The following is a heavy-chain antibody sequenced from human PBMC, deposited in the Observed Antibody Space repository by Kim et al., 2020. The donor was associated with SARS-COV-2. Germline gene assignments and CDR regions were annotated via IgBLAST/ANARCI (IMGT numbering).Heavy chain of an antibody. D-gene: IGHD2-15*01. J-gene: IGHJ6*02. V-gene: IGHV1-3*01. CDR2: INAGNGNT. CDR3: ARDTVVAATDYYYGMDV. CDR1: GYTFTSYA. Sequence: ASVKVSCKASGYTFTSYAMHWVRQAPGQRLEWMGWINAGNGNTKYSQKFQGRVTITRDTSASTAYMELSSLRSEDTAVYYCARDTVVAATDYYYGMDVWGQGTTVTVSS.